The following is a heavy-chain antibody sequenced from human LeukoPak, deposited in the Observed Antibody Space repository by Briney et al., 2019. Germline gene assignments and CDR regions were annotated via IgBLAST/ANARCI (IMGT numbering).Heavy chain of an antibody. CDR2: INPNSGGT. D-gene: IGHD3-9*01. V-gene: IGHV1-2*02. CDR3: ARDYDILTGYYTGDAFDI. CDR1: GYTFAGYY. Sequence: ASMKVSCKASGYTFAGYYMHWVRQAPGQGLEWMGWINPNSGGTNYAQKFQGRVTMTRDTSISTAYMELSRLRSDDTAVYYCARDYDILTGYYTGDAFDIWGQGTMVTVSS. J-gene: IGHJ3*02.